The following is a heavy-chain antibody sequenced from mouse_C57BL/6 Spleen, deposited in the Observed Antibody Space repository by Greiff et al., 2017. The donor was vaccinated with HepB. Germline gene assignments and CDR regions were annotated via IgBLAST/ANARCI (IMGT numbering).Heavy chain of an antibody. V-gene: IGHV7-3*01. J-gene: IGHJ1*03. CDR2: IRNKANGYTT. CDR1: GFTFTDYY. Sequence: DVHLVESGGGLVQPGGSLSLSCAASGFTFTDYYMSWVRQPPGKALEWLGFIRNKANGYTTEYSASVKGRFTISRDNSQSILYLQMNALRAEDSATYYCARWYYYGSSSWYFDVWGTGTTVTVSS. CDR3: ARWYYYGSSSWYFDV. D-gene: IGHD1-1*01.